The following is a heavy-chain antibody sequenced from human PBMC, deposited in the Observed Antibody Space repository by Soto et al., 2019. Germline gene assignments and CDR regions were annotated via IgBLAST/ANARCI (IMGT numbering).Heavy chain of an antibody. D-gene: IGHD2-15*01. CDR1: GGTFSSYT. Sequence: SVKVSCKASGGTFSSYTISWVRQAPGQGLEWMGRIIPILGIANYAQKFQGRVTITADKSTSTAYMELSSLRSEDTAVYYCASLGYCSGGSCYDYYYYMDVWGKGTTVTV. CDR2: IIPILGIA. CDR3: ASLGYCSGGSCYDYYYYMDV. V-gene: IGHV1-69*02. J-gene: IGHJ6*03.